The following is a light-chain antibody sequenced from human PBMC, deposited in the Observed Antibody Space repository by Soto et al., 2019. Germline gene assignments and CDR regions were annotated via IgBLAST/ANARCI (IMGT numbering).Light chain of an antibody. V-gene: IGKV3-20*01. CDR1: QSVSSSY. CDR3: QQYGGSLT. Sequence: EIVLTQSPGTLSLSPGERATLSCRASQSVSSSYLAWYQQKPGQAPRLLIYGASSRATGIPDRFSGSGSRTDFTLTISRLEPEDFAVYYCQQYGGSLTFGGGTKVDNK. J-gene: IGKJ4*01. CDR2: GAS.